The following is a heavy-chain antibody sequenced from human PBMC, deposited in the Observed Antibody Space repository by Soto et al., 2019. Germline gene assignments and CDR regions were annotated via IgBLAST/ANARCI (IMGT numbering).Heavy chain of an antibody. CDR1: GFTFISYA. Sequence: GGSLRLSCAASGFTFISYAMSWVRQATGKGLEWVSGISGSGGSTGYADSVKGRFTISRDNSKNTLYLQMNSLRAEDTALYYCAKGSYYDSSGPNWFDPWGQGTLVTVSS. J-gene: IGHJ5*02. CDR2: ISGSGGST. CDR3: AKGSYYDSSGPNWFDP. D-gene: IGHD3-22*01. V-gene: IGHV3-23*01.